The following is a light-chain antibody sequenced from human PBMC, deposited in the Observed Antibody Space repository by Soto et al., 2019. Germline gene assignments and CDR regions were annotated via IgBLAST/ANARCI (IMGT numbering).Light chain of an antibody. V-gene: IGKV1-27*01. J-gene: IGKJ4*01. CDR1: QGIGNY. Sequence: DIQMTQSPSSLSASVGDRVTITCRASQGIGNYLAWYQQKPGKVPRPLIYAASTLQSGVPSRFSGSASGADFTLTISSLQPEDVATYYCQKYNTAPLTFGGGTKVELK. CDR2: AAS. CDR3: QKYNTAPLT.